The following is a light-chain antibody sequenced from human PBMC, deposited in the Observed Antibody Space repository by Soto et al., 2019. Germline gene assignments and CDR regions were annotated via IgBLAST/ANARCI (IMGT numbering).Light chain of an antibody. J-gene: IGKJ1*01. CDR3: QQYNIYPFT. CDR2: KAS. Sequence: DIQMTQSPSTLSASVGDRVTITCRASQSISSWLAWYQQKPGKAPKLLIYKASSLESGVPARFSGSGSRTEFTITISRLQPDDFATYCCQQYNIYPFTFGKGTKVEIK. CDR1: QSISSW. V-gene: IGKV1-5*03.